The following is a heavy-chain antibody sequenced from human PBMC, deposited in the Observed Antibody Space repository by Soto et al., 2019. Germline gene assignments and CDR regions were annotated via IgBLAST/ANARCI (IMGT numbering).Heavy chain of an antibody. CDR2: INPKTAAT. Sequence: ASVKVSCKPSGYSFSDYFIQWVRQAPGQGLEWVAWINPKTAATNYAKKFQGRVSLTWDTSSTTAYMELTRLRPEDTAVYHCAKDRVGGTFYTPLALWGQGTLVTVSS. V-gene: IGHV1-2*02. CDR3: AKDRVGGTFYTPLAL. CDR1: GYSFSDYF. D-gene: IGHD1-7*01. J-gene: IGHJ4*02.